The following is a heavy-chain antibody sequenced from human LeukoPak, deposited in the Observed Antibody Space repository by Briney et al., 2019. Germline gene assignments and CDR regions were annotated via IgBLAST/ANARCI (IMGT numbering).Heavy chain of an antibody. CDR2: IYPGDSDT. D-gene: IGHD2-21*02. J-gene: IGHJ4*02. V-gene: IGHV5-51*01. Sequence: GESLKISCKGSGYSFTTYWIGWVRQMPGKGLEWMGVIYPGDSDTRYSPSFQGQVTISADKSISTAYLQWSSLKASDTAMYYCARTYCGGDCYYTYFDYWGQGTLVTVSS. CDR1: GYSFTTYW. CDR3: ARTYCGGDCYYTYFDY.